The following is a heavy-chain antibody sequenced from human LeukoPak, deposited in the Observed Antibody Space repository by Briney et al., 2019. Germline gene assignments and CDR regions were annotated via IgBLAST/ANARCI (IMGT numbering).Heavy chain of an antibody. CDR1: GYTFTSYY. CDR3: ARDPLRNSNDWYDY. Sequence: ASVRVSCKASGYTFTSYYLHWLRQAPGQGLEWMGIIDPRGGQTTYAQKFQGRITMTRDTSTSTVYMELSSLRSEDTAVYYCARDPLRNSNDWYDYWGQGTLVTVSS. D-gene: IGHD6-19*01. V-gene: IGHV1-46*01. CDR2: IDPRGGQT. J-gene: IGHJ4*02.